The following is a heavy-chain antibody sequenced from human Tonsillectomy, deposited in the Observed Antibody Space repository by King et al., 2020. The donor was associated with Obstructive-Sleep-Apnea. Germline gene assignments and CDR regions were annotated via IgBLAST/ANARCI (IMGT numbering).Heavy chain of an antibody. CDR3: ARGSGPGGSRTNWFDP. J-gene: IGHJ5*02. Sequence: VQLVESGAEVKKPGASVKVSCRASGYIFSDYYIHWVRQAPGQGLEWMGWINPDRGGTDYAQRFQGRVTMTRDTSISTAYMGLRGLKSDDTAVYYCARGSGPGGSRTNWFDPWGQGTLVTVSS. CDR1: GYIFSDYY. CDR2: INPDRGGT. D-gene: IGHD2-15*01. V-gene: IGHV1-2*02.